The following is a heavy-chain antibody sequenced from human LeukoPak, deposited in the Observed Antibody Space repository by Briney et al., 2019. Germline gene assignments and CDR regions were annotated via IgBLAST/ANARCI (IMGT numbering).Heavy chain of an antibody. Sequence: GGSLRLSCAASGFTVSNYYMTWVRQAPGKGLEWVSVIYSGGSTYYADSVKGRFTISRDNSKNTLYLQMNSLRAEDTAVYYCAKRRITFGGVIGPFDYWGQGTLVTVSS. CDR3: AKRRITFGGVIGPFDY. V-gene: IGHV3-53*01. D-gene: IGHD3-16*02. CDR2: IYSGGST. CDR1: GFTVSNYY. J-gene: IGHJ4*02.